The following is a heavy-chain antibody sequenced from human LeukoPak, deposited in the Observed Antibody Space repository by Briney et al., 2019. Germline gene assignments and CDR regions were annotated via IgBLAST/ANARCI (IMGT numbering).Heavy chain of an antibody. CDR2: IYYSGST. CDR3: ARGPGACSGGSCYSESYYGMDV. D-gene: IGHD2-15*01. CDR1: GGSISSYY. V-gene: IGHV4-59*01. J-gene: IGHJ6*02. Sequence: SETLSLTCTVSGGSISSYYWSWIRQPPGKGLEWIGDIYYSGSTNYNPSLKSRVTISVDTSKNQFSLKLSSVTAADTAVYYCARGPGACSGGSCYSESYYGMDVWGQGTTVTVSS.